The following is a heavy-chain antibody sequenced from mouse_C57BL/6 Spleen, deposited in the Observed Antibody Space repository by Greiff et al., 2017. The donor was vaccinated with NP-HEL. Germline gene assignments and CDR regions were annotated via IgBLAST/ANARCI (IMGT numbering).Heavy chain of an antibody. CDR1: GYTFTSYW. V-gene: IGHV1-52*01. J-gene: IGHJ2*01. Sequence: VQLHQPGAELVRPGSSVKLSCKASGYTFTSYWMHWVKQRPIQGLEWIGNIDPSDSETHYNQKFKDKATLTVDKSSSTAYMQLSRLTSEASAFYYCARALGPYFDYWGQGTTLTVSS. D-gene: IGHD3-1*01. CDR3: ARALGPYFDY. CDR2: IDPSDSET.